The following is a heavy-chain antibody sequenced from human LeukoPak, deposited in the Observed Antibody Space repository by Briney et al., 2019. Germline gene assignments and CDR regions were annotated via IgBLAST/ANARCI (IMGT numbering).Heavy chain of an antibody. V-gene: IGHV3-9*01. D-gene: IGHD3-10*01. CDR1: GFTFDDYA. J-gene: IGHJ4*02. CDR3: AKDIYGSGSYYSYFDY. CDR2: ISWNSGSI. Sequence: PGGSLRLSCAASGFTFDDYAMHWVRQAPGKGLEWVSGISWNSGSIGYADSVKGRFTISRDNAENSLYLQMNSLRAEDTALYYCAKDIYGSGSYYSYFDYWGQGTLVTVSS.